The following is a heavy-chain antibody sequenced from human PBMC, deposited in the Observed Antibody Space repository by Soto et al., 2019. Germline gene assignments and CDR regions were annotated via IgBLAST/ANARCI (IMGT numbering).Heavy chain of an antibody. D-gene: IGHD6-6*01. CDR1: GGTFSSYA. Sequence: GASVKVSCKASGGTFSSYAISWVRQAPGQGLEWMGGIIPIFGSANYAQNFQGRVTITADKSTTTTYMELSSLRSEDTAVYYCARSPYSSSSYFDYWGQGTPVTAPQ. CDR2: IIPIFGSA. V-gene: IGHV1-69*06. CDR3: ARSPYSSSSYFDY. J-gene: IGHJ4*02.